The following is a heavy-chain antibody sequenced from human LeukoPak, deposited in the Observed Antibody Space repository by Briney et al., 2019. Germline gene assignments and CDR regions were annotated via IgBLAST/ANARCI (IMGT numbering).Heavy chain of an antibody. Sequence: GGSLRLSCAASGFTFSTYSMNWVRQAPGKGLEWVSSISSSGSYIYYADSVQGRFTISRDNAKNSLYLQMNSLRAEDTAVYYCARDRIAAVNVWGKGTTVTISS. CDR2: ISSSGSYI. CDR1: GFTFSTYS. J-gene: IGHJ6*04. CDR3: ARDRIAAVNV. V-gene: IGHV3-21*04. D-gene: IGHD6-13*01.